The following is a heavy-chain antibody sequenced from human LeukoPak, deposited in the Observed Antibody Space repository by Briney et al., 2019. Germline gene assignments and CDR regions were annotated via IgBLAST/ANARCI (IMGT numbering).Heavy chain of an antibody. CDR1: GYTFIGYY. CDR3: ARDKDTPIGYCSGGSCYNYYYGMDP. D-gene: IGHD2-15*01. CDR2: VNPNSGGT. V-gene: IGHV1-2*02. Sequence: ASVKVSCKASGYTFIGYYVHWVRQAPGQGLEWMGWVNPNSGGTDYAQKFQGRITMTRDTSISTAYMELSRLRSDDTAVYYCARDKDTPIGYCSGGSCYNYYYGMDPWGQGTTVTVSS. J-gene: IGHJ6*02.